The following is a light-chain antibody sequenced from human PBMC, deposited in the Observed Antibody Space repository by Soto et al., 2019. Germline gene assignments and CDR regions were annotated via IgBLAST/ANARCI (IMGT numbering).Light chain of an antibody. CDR2: SNN. Sequence: QSVLTQPPSASGTPGQRVTIACSGGSSNIESNTVNWYQQVPGTAPKLLVYSNNHRPSGVPDRFSGSQAGTSASLAISGLQSEDEADYYCATWDDSLNGWVIGGGTKLTVL. CDR3: ATWDDSLNGWV. J-gene: IGLJ2*01. V-gene: IGLV1-44*01. CDR1: SSNIESNT.